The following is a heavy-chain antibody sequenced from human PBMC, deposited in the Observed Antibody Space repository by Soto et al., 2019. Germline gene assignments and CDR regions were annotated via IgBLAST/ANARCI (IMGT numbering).Heavy chain of an antibody. CDR2: ISSTTNYI. Sequence: GGSLRLSCAASGVTFTRDSMNWVRQAPGNGLEWVSSISSTTNYIYYGDSMKGRFTISRDNAKNSLYLEMNSLRAEDTAVYYCARESEDLTSNFDYWGQGTLVTVSS. CDR3: ARESEDLTSNFDY. V-gene: IGHV3-21*06. CDR1: GVTFTRDS. J-gene: IGHJ4*02.